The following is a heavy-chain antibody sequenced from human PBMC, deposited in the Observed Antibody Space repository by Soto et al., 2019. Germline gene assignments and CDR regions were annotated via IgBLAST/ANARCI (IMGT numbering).Heavy chain of an antibody. CDR2: INHSGST. J-gene: IGHJ4*02. CDR1: GGYFSGYY. V-gene: IGHV4-34*01. CDR3: ARVLFYYYDSSSPIDY. D-gene: IGHD3-22*01. Sequence: QVQLQQWGAGLLKPSETLSLTCAVYGGYFSGYYWSWIRQPPGKGLEWIGEINHSGSTNYNPSLKSRVTISVDTSKNQFSLKLSSVTASDTAVYYCARVLFYYYDSSSPIDYWGQGTLVTVSS.